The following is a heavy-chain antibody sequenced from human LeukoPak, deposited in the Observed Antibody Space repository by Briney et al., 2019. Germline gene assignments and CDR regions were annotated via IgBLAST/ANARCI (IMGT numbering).Heavy chain of an antibody. CDR2: ISAYNGNT. Sequence: ASVKVSRKASGYTFTSYGISWVRQAPGQGLEWMGWISAYNGNTNYAQKLQGRVTMTTDTSTSTAYMELRGLRSDDTAVYYCARDLVHGYSPCMDVWGQGTTVTVSS. CDR3: ARDLVHGYSPCMDV. D-gene: IGHD6-13*01. CDR1: GYTFTSYG. J-gene: IGHJ6*02. V-gene: IGHV1-18*01.